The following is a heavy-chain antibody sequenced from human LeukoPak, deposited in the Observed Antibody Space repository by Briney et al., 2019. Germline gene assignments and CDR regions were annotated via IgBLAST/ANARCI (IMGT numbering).Heavy chain of an antibody. CDR2: IRSKAYGGTT. CDR1: GFTFGDYA. CDR3: TRGPAVQGYWFDP. D-gene: IGHD2-2*01. Sequence: GGSLRLSCTASGFTFGDYAMSWFRQAPGKGLEWVGFIRSKAYGGTTEYAASVKGRFTISRDDSKSIAHLQMNSLKTEDTAVYYCTRGPAVQGYWFDPWGQGTLVTVSS. V-gene: IGHV3-49*03. J-gene: IGHJ5*02.